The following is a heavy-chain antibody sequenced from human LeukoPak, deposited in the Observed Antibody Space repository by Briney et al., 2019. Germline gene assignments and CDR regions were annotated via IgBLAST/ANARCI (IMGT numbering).Heavy chain of an antibody. J-gene: IGHJ6*02. CDR3: AKDPRRGDIVATKIYYYYGMDV. CDR1: GFTFSSYG. CDR2: ISYDGSNK. D-gene: IGHD5-12*01. V-gene: IGHV3-30*18. Sequence: GRSLRLSCAASGFTFSSYGMHWVRQAPGKGLEWVAVISYDGSNKYYADSVKGRFTISRDNSKNTLYLQMNSLRAEDTAVYYCAKDPRRGDIVATKIYYYYGMDVWAKGPRSPSP.